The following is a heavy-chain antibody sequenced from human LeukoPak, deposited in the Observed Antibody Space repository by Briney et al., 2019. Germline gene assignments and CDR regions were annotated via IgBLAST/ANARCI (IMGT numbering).Heavy chain of an antibody. CDR2: FYTSGIT. J-gene: IGHJ4*02. Sequence: PSQTLSLTCNVSGGSISSGSYYWSWIRQPAGKGLEWIGCFYTSGITNYNPSLKSRVTISVDTSKNQFPLKLKSVTAAATADYSCASEMEYSSSHWSQGTVVTVSS. D-gene: IGHD6-13*01. CDR1: GGSISSGSYY. V-gene: IGHV4-61*02. CDR3: ASEMEYSSSH.